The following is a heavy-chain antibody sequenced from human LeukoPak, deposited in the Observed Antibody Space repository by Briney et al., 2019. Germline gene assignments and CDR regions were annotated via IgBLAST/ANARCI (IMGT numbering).Heavy chain of an antibody. CDR1: GFTFSSYA. CDR3: AREDYGGNSVWGNFDY. V-gene: IGHV3-30-3*01. Sequence: GGSLGLSCAASGFTFSSYAMHWVRQAPGKGLEWVAVISYDGSNKYYADSVKGRFTISRDNSKNTLYLQMNSLRAEDTAVYYCAREDYGGNSVWGNFDYWGQGTLVTVSS. CDR2: ISYDGSNK. D-gene: IGHD4-23*01. J-gene: IGHJ4*02.